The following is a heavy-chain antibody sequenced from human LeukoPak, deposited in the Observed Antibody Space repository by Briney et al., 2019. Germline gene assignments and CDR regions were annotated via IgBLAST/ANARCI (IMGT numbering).Heavy chain of an antibody. CDR3: ARGRGSDY. J-gene: IGHJ4*02. V-gene: IGHV3-7*01. D-gene: IGHD3-10*01. CDR1: GFTFSSFW. CDR2: IRPDGSGK. Sequence: PGGSLRLSCVGSGFTFSSFWTTSVRQAPGKGLEWVANIRPDGSGKHYVDSVKGRFTISRDNAKNSLYLQMNSLRAEDTAVYYCARGRGSDYWGQGTLVTVSS.